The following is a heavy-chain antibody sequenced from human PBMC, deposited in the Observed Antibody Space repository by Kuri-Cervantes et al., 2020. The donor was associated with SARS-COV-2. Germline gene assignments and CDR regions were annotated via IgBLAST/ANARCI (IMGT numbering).Heavy chain of an antibody. J-gene: IGHJ5*02. CDR1: GASFSTGRHY. CDR3: ARSSAAAGPYNWFDP. CDR2: IYYNAS. Sequence: SETLSLTCTVSGASFSTGRHYWGWIRQPPGKGLEWIGTIYYNASNYNPSLKSRVTISVDTSKNQFSLKLSSVTAADTAVYYCARSSAAAGPYNWFDPWGQGTLVTVSS. D-gene: IGHD6-13*01. V-gene: IGHV4-39*01.